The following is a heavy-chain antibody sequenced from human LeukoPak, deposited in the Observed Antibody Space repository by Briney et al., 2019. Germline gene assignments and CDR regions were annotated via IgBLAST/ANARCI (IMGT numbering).Heavy chain of an antibody. Sequence: GESLQISCKGSGYSFTSYWIGWVRQLPGKGLEWMGIIYPGDSDTRYSPSFQGQVTISADKSISTAYLQWSSLKASDTAVYYCARREYCGGDCYSTVDYWGQGTLVTVSS. D-gene: IGHD2-21*02. V-gene: IGHV5-51*01. CDR1: GYSFTSYW. J-gene: IGHJ4*02. CDR3: ARREYCGGDCYSTVDY. CDR2: IYPGDSDT.